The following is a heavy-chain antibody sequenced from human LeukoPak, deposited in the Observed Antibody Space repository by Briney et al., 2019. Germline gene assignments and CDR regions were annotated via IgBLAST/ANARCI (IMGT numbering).Heavy chain of an antibody. CDR3: ARVSTWIGYGMDV. D-gene: IGHD5-12*01. Sequence: SETLSLTCTVSGGSISGYYWSWIRQPPGKGLEWIGYIYYSGSTYYNPSLKSRVTISVDTSKNQFSLKLSSVTAADTAVYYCARVSTWIGYGMDVWGQGTTVTVSS. CDR1: GGSISGYY. CDR2: IYYSGST. J-gene: IGHJ6*02. V-gene: IGHV4-59*08.